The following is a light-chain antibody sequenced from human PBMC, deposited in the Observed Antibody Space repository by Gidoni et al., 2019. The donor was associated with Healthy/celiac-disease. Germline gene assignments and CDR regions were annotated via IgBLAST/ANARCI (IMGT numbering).Light chain of an antibody. CDR1: QSISSW. CDR3: QQYNSYPST. CDR2: KAS. J-gene: IGKJ2*01. Sequence: IQLSQSPSTLSASLGDRVTITCWASQSISSWLAWYQQKPGKAPKLLIYKASSLESGVPSRFRGSGSGTEFTLTISSLQPDDFATYYCQQYNSYPSTFXXXTKLEIK. V-gene: IGKV1-5*03.